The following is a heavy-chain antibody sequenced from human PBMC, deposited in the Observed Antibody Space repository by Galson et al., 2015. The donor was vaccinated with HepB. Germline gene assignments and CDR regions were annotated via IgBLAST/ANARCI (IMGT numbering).Heavy chain of an antibody. Sequence: SLRLSCAASGFSFGNYAVTWARQAPGKGLEWVSSIRGRGGTTYYADSVKGRFTMSRDNSKNTLYLQMNSLRAEDTAVYYCEKEPTGAFLRAFAFSGQGTMVTASS. J-gene: IGHJ3*01. CDR1: GFSFGNYA. V-gene: IGHV3-23*01. D-gene: IGHD1-14*01. CDR3: EKEPTGAFLRAFAF. CDR2: IRGRGGTT.